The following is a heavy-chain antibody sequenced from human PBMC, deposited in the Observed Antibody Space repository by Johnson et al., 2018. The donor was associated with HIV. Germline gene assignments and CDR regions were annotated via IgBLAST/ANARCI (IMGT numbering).Heavy chain of an antibody. CDR2: ISYDGSDK. CDR3: AKDQRGWFIAGAFDI. Sequence: QVQLVESGGGVVQPGRSLRLSCAASGFTFSSYAMHWVRQAPGKGLEWVAVISYDGSDKYYADSVKGRFTISRDNAKNSLYLQVHSLRVEDTAVYYCAKDQRGWFIAGAFDIWGQGTMVTVSS. V-gene: IGHV3-30*04. J-gene: IGHJ3*02. CDR1: GFTFSSYA. D-gene: IGHD6-19*01.